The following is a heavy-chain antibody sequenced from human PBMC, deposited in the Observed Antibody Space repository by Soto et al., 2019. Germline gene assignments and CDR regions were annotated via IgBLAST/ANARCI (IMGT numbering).Heavy chain of an antibody. Sequence: QGELQQWGAGLLKHSETLSRTCAVYGGFVSSGSYYWSWIRKPPGKGLEWIGEMSHSGGTHFNPSLKSRVTISVDTSKNQFSLKMSSVTAADTALYYSARVERGTVTTVVDAFDIWGPGTMVTVSS. CDR1: GGFVSSGSYY. CDR3: ARVERGTVTTVVDAFDI. CDR2: MSHSGGT. J-gene: IGHJ3*02. V-gene: IGHV4-34*01. D-gene: IGHD1-1*01.